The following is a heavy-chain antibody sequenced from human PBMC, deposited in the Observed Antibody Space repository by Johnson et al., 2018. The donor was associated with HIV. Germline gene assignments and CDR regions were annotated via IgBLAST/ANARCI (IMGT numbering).Heavy chain of an antibody. J-gene: IGHJ3*01. Sequence: VQLVESGGGLVKPGGSLRLSCAASGFVFSDYYMAWVRQAPGQGLEWVSTITNIDGLIYYADSVKGRFTISRDNAKTSLSLEMNNLRPEDTAIYYCARQRGAFNFWGQGTMVTVSS. CDR3: ARQRGAFNF. CDR2: ITNIDGLI. V-gene: IGHV3-11*01. CDR1: GFVFSDYY.